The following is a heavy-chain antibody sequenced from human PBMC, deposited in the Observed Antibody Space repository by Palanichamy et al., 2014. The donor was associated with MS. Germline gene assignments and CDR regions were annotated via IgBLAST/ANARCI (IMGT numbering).Heavy chain of an antibody. Sequence: EVQLLEVWGRAWYSLGGPVRLSCAASGFIFSRYAMTWVRQGSRKGVEWVSGISGSGGSTYYADSVKGRFTISRDNSNNKVYVQMSGLRVEDTAVYYCARQGGRGDYDWFDPWGQGTLVTVSA. V-gene: IGHV3-23*01. CDR2: ISGSGGST. CDR3: ARQGGRGDYDWFDP. D-gene: IGHD4-17*01. J-gene: IGHJ5*02. CDR1: GFIFSRYA.